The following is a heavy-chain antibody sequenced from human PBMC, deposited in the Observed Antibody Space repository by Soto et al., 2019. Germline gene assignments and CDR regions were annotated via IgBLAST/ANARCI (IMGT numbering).Heavy chain of an antibody. D-gene: IGHD2-15*01. J-gene: IGHJ1*01. CDR3: AREENCSGGTCYSEYFHR. V-gene: IGHV1-46*01. CDR2: VNPSGCSP. Sequence: ASVKVSCKASGYLFTAYSMHWVRLAPGQGLEWMGVVNPSGCSPKYAQNFQGRVTMTRDTSTTTIYMELSSLRSDDTAIYYCAREENCSGGTCYSEYFHRWGQGTLVTVSS. CDR1: GYLFTAYS.